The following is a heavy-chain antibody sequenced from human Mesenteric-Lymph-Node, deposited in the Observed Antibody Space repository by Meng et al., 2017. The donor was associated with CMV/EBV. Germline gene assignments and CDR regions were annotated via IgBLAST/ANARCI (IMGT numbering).Heavy chain of an antibody. CDR1: GFTFSSYG. J-gene: IGHJ4*02. Sequence: GGSLRLSCAASGFTFSSYGMHWVRQAPGKGLEWVSSISSSSSYIYYADSMKGRFTISRDNTQNSLFLQMNSLRDEDTAVYFCARDSCRGNTCYQFDYWGQGTVVTVSS. CDR3: ARDSCRGNTCYQFDY. D-gene: IGHD2-2*01. CDR2: ISSSSSYI. V-gene: IGHV3-21*01.